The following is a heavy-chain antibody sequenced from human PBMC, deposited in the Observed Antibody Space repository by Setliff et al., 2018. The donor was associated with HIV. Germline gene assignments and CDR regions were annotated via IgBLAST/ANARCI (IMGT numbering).Heavy chain of an antibody. D-gene: IGHD3-3*01. CDR1: GYNLTIFG. CDR2: ISAYNGNT. CDR3: ARAPPINFWSGYYTGPQGWFDS. V-gene: IGHV1-18*01. Sequence: ASVKVSCKASGYNLTIFGITWVRQAPGQGLEWMGWISAYNGNTNYAQKLQGRITLTIDTVTTTAYMDLRSLTSDDTAMYYCARAPPINFWSGYYTGPQGWFDSWGQGSPVTVSS. J-gene: IGHJ5*01.